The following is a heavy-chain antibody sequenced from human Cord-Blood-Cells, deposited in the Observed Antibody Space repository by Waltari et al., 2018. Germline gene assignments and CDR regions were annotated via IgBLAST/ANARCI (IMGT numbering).Heavy chain of an antibody. CDR3: AREGGSIAARRAAFDI. J-gene: IGHJ3*02. V-gene: IGHV1-8*03. CDR1: GYTFTSYD. CDR2: MNPNSGNT. Sequence: QVQLVQSGAEVKKPGASVKVSCKASGYTFTSYDINWVRQATGQGLEWVGWMNPNSGNTGYAQKFQGRCPITRNTSISTAYMELSSLRSEDTAVYYCAREGGSIAARRAAFDIWGQGTMVTVSS. D-gene: IGHD6-6*01.